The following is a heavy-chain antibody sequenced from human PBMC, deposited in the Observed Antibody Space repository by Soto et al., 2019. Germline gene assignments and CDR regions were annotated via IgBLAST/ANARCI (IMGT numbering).Heavy chain of an antibody. J-gene: IGHJ6*02. Sequence: QVQLVQSGAEVKKPGSSVKVSCKASGGTFSRYSISWVRQAPGQGFEWMGGISPIFGTANYAQKFQGRVTITADDHTSTANLELRGLSSEDTAVYYCARAAVTGRYFGLDVWGQGTTVTVSS. V-gene: IGHV1-69*01. CDR2: ISPIFGTA. CDR1: GGTFSRYS. CDR3: ARAAVTGRYFGLDV. D-gene: IGHD4-17*01.